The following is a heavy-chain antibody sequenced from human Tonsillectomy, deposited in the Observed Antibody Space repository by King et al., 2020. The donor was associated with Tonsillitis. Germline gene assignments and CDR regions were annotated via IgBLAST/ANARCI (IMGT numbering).Heavy chain of an antibody. V-gene: IGHV3-23*04. D-gene: IGHD3-10*01. CDR1: GFSFDTYA. Sequence: VQLVESGGGLVQPGGSLRLSCAASGFSFDTYAMSWVRQAPGKGLEWVSTVNSNSGRPYYADSVKGRFTISRDNSNSTLYLQMNSLRVEDTAIYYCATRPGSPFDSWGQGTLVTVSS. CDR3: ATRPGSPFDS. CDR2: VNSNSGRP. J-gene: IGHJ4*02.